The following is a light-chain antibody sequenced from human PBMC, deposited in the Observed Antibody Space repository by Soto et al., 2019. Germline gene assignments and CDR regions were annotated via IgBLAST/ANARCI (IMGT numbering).Light chain of an antibody. CDR2: KAS. V-gene: IGKV1-5*03. CDR3: QQYNSYPWT. J-gene: IGKJ1*01. Sequence: DIQMTQSPSTLSASVGDRVTITCRASQSISSWLAWYPQKPGKAPKLLISKASSLASGVPSRFSGSGSGTEFTLTISSLQPDDFATYNCQQYNSYPWTFGQGTKVEIK. CDR1: QSISSW.